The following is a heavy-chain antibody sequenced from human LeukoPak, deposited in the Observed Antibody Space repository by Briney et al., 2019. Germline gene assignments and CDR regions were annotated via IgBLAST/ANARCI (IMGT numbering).Heavy chain of an antibody. J-gene: IGHJ4*02. D-gene: IGHD6-19*01. Sequence: GGSLRLSCAASGFTFSSNSMNWVRQAPGKGLEWVSYISSRSSTIYYADSVKGRFTISRDNATNSLYLQMNSLKAEDTDVYYCARGAGSGRNHFDYWGQGTLVTVSS. CDR1: GFTFSSNS. CDR3: ARGAGSGRNHFDY. V-gene: IGHV3-48*01. CDR2: ISSRSSTI.